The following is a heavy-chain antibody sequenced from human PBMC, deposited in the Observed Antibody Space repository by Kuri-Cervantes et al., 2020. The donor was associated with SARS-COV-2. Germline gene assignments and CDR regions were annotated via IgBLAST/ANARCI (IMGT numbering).Heavy chain of an antibody. J-gene: IGHJ3*02. Sequence: GGSLRLSCAASGFTFSSYAMHWVRQAPGKGLEWVAVISYDGSNKYYADSVKGRFTISGDNSKNTLYLQMNSLRAEDTAVYFCARPRGYNNYFDAFDIWGQGTMVTVSS. CDR2: ISYDGSNK. CDR3: ARPRGYNNYFDAFDI. CDR1: GFTFSSYA. V-gene: IGHV3-30*01. D-gene: IGHD4-11*01.